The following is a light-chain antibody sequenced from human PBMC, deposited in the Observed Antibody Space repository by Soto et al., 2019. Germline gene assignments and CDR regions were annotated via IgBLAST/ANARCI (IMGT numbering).Light chain of an antibody. V-gene: IGKV3-20*01. J-gene: IGKJ2*01. Sequence: EIVLKQSPGTLSLSPGERATLSCRASQTLSGDFLAWYQKKPGQPPRLLIYGASNRATDIPERFSGSGSGTDFTLTISGLEPDDFAIYYCQQFGRSSLYTFGQGTKLEIK. CDR3: QQFGRSSLYT. CDR1: QTLSGDF. CDR2: GAS.